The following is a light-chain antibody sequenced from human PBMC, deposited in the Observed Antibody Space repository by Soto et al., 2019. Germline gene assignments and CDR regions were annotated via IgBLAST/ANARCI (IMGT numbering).Light chain of an antibody. V-gene: IGKV4-1*01. CDR2: WAS. J-gene: IGKJ1*01. CDR3: QQYYSTPTWT. Sequence: DIVMTQSPDSLAVSLGERATINCKSSQSVLYSSNNKNYLAWYQQKPGQPPKLLIYWASTRESGVPDRFSGSGSGTDFPLTISSLQAEDVAVYYCQQYYSTPTWTFGQGTTVEIK. CDR1: QSVLYSSNNKNY.